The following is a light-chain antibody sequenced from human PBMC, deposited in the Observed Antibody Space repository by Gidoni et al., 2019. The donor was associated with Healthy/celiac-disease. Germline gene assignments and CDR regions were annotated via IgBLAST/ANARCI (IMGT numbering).Light chain of an antibody. V-gene: IGLV3-1*01. CDR3: QAWDSSTAKVV. Sequence: SVSVSPGQTARITCSGDNLGDKYACWYQQKPGQSPVLVIYQDRKRPSGIPERFSGSNSGNTATLTVSGTQAMDEADYYCQAWDSSTAKVVFGGGTKLTVL. CDR1: NLGDKY. J-gene: IGLJ3*02. CDR2: QDR.